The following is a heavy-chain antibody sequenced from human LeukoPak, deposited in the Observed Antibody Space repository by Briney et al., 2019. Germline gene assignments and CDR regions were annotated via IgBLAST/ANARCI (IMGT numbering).Heavy chain of an antibody. CDR1: GFTFSSYW. D-gene: IGHD3-22*01. J-gene: IGHJ4*02. CDR2: INSDGSTT. V-gene: IGHV3-74*01. Sequence: GGSLRLSCAASGFTFSSYWMHWVRQAPGKGLVWVSRINSDGSTTSYTGSVKGRFTISRDNAKNTLYLQMNSLRAEDTAVYYCSRAPCDSGGYYWDYWGRGTLVTVSS. CDR3: SRAPCDSGGYYWDY.